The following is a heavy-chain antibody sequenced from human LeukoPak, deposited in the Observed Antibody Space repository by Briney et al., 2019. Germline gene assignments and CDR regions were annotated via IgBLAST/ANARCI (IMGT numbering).Heavy chain of an antibody. CDR1: GYTFTGYY. D-gene: IGHD3-10*01. J-gene: IGHJ2*01. CDR2: INHNSGDT. CDR3: ATRYGSGSPISYLDL. Sequence: ASVKVSCKASGYTFTGYYMHWVRQAPGQGLEWMGWINHNSGDTHYPQTFQARVTMTRDTSISTAYMELSRLRSDDTAMYYCATRYGSGSPISYLDLWGRGTLVTVSS. V-gene: IGHV1-2*02.